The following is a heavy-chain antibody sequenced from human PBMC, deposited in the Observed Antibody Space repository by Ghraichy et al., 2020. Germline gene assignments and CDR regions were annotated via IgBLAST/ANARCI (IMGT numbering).Heavy chain of an antibody. V-gene: IGHV1-24*01. CDR2: FDPEDGET. J-gene: IGHJ2*01. CDR3: ATEYYYDSSGFRKDWYFDL. D-gene: IGHD3-22*01. CDR1: GYTLTELS. Sequence: ASVKVSCKVSGYTLTELSMHWVRQAPGKGLEWMGGFDPEDGETIYAQKFQGRVTMTEDTSTDTAYMELSSLRSEDTAVYYCATEYYYDSSGFRKDWYFDLWGRGTLVTVSS.